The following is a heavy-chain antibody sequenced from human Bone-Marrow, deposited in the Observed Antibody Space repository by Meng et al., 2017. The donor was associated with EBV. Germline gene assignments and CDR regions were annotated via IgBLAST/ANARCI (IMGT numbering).Heavy chain of an antibody. V-gene: IGHV4-4*02. Sequence: RLPWSGPGPVKPSGTLSPTCAVSGGSISSNNWWSWVRQPPGKGLECIGEIYHSGSTNYNPSLKSRVTISVDKSKNQFSLKLSSVTAADTAVYYCARRGDYGDTRVSDYWGQGTLVTVSS. CDR3: ARRGDYGDTRVSDY. CDR1: GGSISSNNW. J-gene: IGHJ4*02. CDR2: IYHSGST. D-gene: IGHD4-17*01.